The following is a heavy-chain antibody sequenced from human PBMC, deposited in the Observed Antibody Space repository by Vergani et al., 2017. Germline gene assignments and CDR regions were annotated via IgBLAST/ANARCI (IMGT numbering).Heavy chain of an antibody. Sequence: QVQLQESGPGLVKPSETLSLTCTVSGGSISSYYWSWIRQPPGKGLEWIGYIYYSGSTNYNPSLKSRVTISVDTSKNQFSLKLSSVTAADTAVYYCARGDRLYYYDSSGYDREQLYYFDYWGQGTLVTVSS. J-gene: IGHJ4*02. V-gene: IGHV4-59*01. CDR2: IYYSGST. CDR3: ARGDRLYYYDSSGYDREQLYYFDY. CDR1: GGSISSYY. D-gene: IGHD3-22*01.